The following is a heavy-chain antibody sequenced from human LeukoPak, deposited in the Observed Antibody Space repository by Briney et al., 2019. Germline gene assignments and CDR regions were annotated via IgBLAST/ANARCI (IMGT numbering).Heavy chain of an antibody. J-gene: IGHJ4*02. Sequence: GGTLRLSCAASGFTFSSHGMNWVRQAPGKGLEWVANIKQDGSEKYYVDSVKGRFTISRDNAKNSLYLQMNSLRAEDTAVYYCARDLSDRGASYDYWGQGTLVTVSS. CDR2: IKQDGSEK. V-gene: IGHV3-7*01. D-gene: IGHD3-10*01. CDR3: ARDLSDRGASYDY. CDR1: GFTFSSHG.